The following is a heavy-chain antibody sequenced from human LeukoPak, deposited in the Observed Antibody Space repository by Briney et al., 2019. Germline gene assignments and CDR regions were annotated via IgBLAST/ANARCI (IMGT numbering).Heavy chain of an antibody. J-gene: IGHJ3*02. CDR3: ARDSAYFAFDI. CDR2: ISSSSSTI. CDR1: GFTFSSYS. D-gene: IGHD5-12*01. V-gene: IGHV3-48*01. Sequence: GGSLRLSCAASGFTFSSYSMNWVRQAPGKGLEWVSYISSSSSTIYYADSVKGRFTISRDNAKNSLYLQMNSLRAEDTAVYYCARDSAYFAFDIWGLGTMVAVSS.